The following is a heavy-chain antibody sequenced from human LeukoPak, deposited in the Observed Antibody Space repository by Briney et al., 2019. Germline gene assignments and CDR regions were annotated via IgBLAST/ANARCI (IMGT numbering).Heavy chain of an antibody. Sequence: PGGSLRLSCAASGFTFRSYAMSWVRQAPGKGLEWVSGVRGDGGATDYADSVKGRFTISRDNSKSTLYLQMNSLRGEDTAVYYCAKGYCGSGTCSRLADYWGQGTLVTVST. V-gene: IGHV3-23*01. J-gene: IGHJ4*02. CDR3: AKGYCGSGTCSRLADY. CDR1: GFTFRSYA. D-gene: IGHD2-15*01. CDR2: VRGDGGAT.